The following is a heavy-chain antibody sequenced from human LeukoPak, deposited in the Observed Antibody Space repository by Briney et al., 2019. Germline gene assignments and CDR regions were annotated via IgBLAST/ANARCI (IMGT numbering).Heavy chain of an antibody. D-gene: IGHD3-3*01. CDR1: GFTFSSYS. J-gene: IGHJ6*02. V-gene: IGHV3-21*01. CDR3: ARFSDFYDFWSGPTSYGMDV. CDR2: ISSSRSYI. Sequence: GGSLRLSCAGSGFTFSSYSMNWVRQAPGKGLEWVSSISSSRSYIYYADSVKGRFTISRDNAKNSLYLQMNSLRAEDTAVYYCARFSDFYDFWSGPTSYGMDVWGQGTTVTVSS.